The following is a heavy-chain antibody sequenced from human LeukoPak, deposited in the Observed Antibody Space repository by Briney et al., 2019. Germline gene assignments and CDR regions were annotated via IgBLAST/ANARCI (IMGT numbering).Heavy chain of an antibody. V-gene: IGHV3-30*03. D-gene: IGHD4-23*01. J-gene: IGHJ4*02. CDR1: GFTFSSYG. CDR3: ARDKEDDHGGSTFDY. Sequence: GGSLRLSCAASGFTFSSYGMHWVRQAPGKGLEWVAVISYDGSNKYYADSVKGRFTISRDNAKSTLYLQMNSLRAEDTAVYYCARDKEDDHGGSTFDYWGQGTLVTVSS. CDR2: ISYDGSNK.